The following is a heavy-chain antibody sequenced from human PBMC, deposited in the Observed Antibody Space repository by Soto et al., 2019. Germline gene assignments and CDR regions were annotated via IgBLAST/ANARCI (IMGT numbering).Heavy chain of an antibody. CDR2: INHSGST. D-gene: IGHD5-12*01. CDR1: GGSFSGYY. V-gene: IGHV4-34*01. J-gene: IGHJ5*02. CDR3: ARDLGGYSGYESLNWFHP. Sequence: PSETLSLTCAVYGGSFSGYYWSWIRQPPGKGLEWIGEINHSGSTNYNPSLKSRVTISVDTSKNQFSLKLSSVTAADTAVYYCARDLGGYSGYESLNWFHPWGQGTLVTVSS.